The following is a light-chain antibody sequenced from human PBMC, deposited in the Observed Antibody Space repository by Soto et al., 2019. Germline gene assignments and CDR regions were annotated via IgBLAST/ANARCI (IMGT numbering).Light chain of an antibody. Sequence: QSALTQPASVSGSPGQSITISCTGTSSDVGGYNYVSWYQQHPGKAPKLMIYDVSNRPSGVANRFSGSKSGNSASRTISGRHAEDEADYYCSSYTSSSPYVFGTGTKVTVL. V-gene: IGLV2-14*01. CDR3: SSYTSSSPYV. CDR2: DVS. J-gene: IGLJ1*01. CDR1: SSDVGGYNY.